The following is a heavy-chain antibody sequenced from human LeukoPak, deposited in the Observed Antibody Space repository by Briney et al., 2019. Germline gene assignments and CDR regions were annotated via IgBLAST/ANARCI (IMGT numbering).Heavy chain of an antibody. V-gene: IGHV1-46*01. D-gene: IGHD3-3*01. CDR1: GYTFTSYY. CDR2: INPSGGST. CDR3: ARGSPTYYDFWSGYSGGDAFDI. J-gene: IGHJ3*02. Sequence: GASVKVSCKASGYTFTSYYMHWVRQAPGQGLEWMGIINPSGGSTSYAQKFQGRVTMTRDTSTSTVYMELSSLRSEDTAVYYCARGSPTYYDFWSGYSGGDAFDIWGQGTMVTVSS.